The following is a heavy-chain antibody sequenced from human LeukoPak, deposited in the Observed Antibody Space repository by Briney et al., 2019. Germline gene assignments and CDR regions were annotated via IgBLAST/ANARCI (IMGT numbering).Heavy chain of an antibody. CDR1: GYTFTSYY. D-gene: IGHD3-22*01. CDR3: ARGSYYDSSGYYAVDY. Sequence: GASVKVPCKASGYTFTSYYMHWVRQAPGQGLEWMGIINPSGGSTNYAQKFQGRVTITADESTSTAYMELSSLRSEDTAVYYCARGSYYDSSGYYAVDYWGQGTLVTVSS. J-gene: IGHJ4*02. V-gene: IGHV1-46*01. CDR2: INPSGGST.